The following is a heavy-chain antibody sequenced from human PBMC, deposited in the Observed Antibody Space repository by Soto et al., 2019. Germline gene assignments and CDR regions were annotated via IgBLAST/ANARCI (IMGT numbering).Heavy chain of an antibody. CDR3: GRVGSAWNFDY. CDR2: INTCNGNT. CDR1: GYTFTNHA. V-gene: IGHV1-3*04. J-gene: IGHJ4*02. D-gene: IGHD6-19*01. Sequence: ASVKVSCKASGYTFTNHAIHWVRQAPGQRLEWMGWINTCNGNTKYAQKLQGRVTITTDTSTSTAYMELRSLRSDDTAVYYCGRVGSAWNFDYWGQGTLVTVSS.